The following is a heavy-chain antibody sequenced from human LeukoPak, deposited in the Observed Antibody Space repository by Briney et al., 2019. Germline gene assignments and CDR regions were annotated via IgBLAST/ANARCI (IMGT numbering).Heavy chain of an antibody. CDR3: AREWSYYDSGHHALDY. D-gene: IGHD3-22*01. V-gene: IGHV1-2*06. Sequence: ASVKVSCKASGYTFTGYYIHWVRLAPGQGLEWMGRINPNSDGTNYARQFQARVTMTRDTSINTAYMELNRLQSDDTAIYYCAREWSYYDSGHHALDYWGQGTLLTVSS. CDR1: GYTFTGYY. CDR2: INPNSDGT. J-gene: IGHJ4*02.